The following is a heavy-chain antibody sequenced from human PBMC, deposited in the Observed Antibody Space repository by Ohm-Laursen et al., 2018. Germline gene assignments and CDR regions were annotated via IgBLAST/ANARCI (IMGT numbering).Heavy chain of an antibody. Sequence: SLRLFCAASGFTFSSYAMSWVRQAPGKGLEWVSAISGSGGSTYYADSVKGRFTISRDNSKNTLYLQMNSLRAEDTAVYYCANSIAVANSFDYWGQGTLVTVSS. D-gene: IGHD6-19*01. CDR1: GFTFSSYA. V-gene: IGHV3-23*01. J-gene: IGHJ4*02. CDR2: ISGSGGST. CDR3: ANSIAVANSFDY.